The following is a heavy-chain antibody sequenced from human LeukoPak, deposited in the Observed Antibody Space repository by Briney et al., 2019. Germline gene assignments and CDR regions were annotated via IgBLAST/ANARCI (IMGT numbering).Heavy chain of an antibody. D-gene: IGHD1-1*01. V-gene: IGHV3-13*01. CDR1: GFTSSDYD. CDR2: IGTAGDT. CDR3: ARVAKERVGGVYYFDY. Sequence: PGGSLRLSCAASGFTSSDYDMHWFRQATGKGLDWVSAIGTAGDTYYTGSVKGRFTISRENAKNSLYLQMNSLRAGDTAVYYCARVAKERVGGVYYFDYWGQGTLVTVSS. J-gene: IGHJ4*02.